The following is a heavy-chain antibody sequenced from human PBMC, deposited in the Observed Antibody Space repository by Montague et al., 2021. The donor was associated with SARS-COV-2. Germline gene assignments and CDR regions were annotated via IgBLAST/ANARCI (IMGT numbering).Heavy chain of an antibody. CDR1: GASVSGSD. J-gene: IGHJ4*02. Sequence: SETLSLTCTVSGASVSGSDWGWIRQSPGKGLEWIGYFYSVGSTDYNPSLKSRVAISVDTSKNQFSLKLRSMTAADTAVYYCARGRVGITMILVVIGYSYYFDYWGQGTLVTVSS. V-gene: IGHV4-59*02. CDR3: ARGRVGITMILVVIGYSYYFDY. D-gene: IGHD3-22*01. CDR2: FYSVGST.